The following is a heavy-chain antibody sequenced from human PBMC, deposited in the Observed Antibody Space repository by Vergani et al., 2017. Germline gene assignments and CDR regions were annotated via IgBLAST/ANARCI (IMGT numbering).Heavy chain of an antibody. Sequence: EVQLLESGGDLVQPGGSLRLSCAASGFTFNHYAMNWVRQAPGKGLEWVSGISGSGGSTYYAGSVKGRFTISRDSSKNTLYLQMNSLSAGDTAVYYCARADPRNRGYDYLYDDHGMDVGGQGTRVTVSS. V-gene: IGHV3-23*01. J-gene: IGHJ6*02. CDR3: ARADPRNRGYDYLYDDHGMDV. CDR1: GFTFNHYA. D-gene: IGHD5-12*01. CDR2: ISGSGGST.